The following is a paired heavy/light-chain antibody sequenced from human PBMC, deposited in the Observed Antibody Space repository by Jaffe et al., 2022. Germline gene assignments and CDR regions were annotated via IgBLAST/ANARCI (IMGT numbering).Light chain of an antibody. V-gene: IGKV1-5*03. J-gene: IGKJ1*01. CDR1: QNINKW. Sequence: DIQMTQSPSTLSASVGDRVTITCRASQNINKWLAWYQQKPGKAPNALIYKASNLESGVPSRFSGSGAGTEFTLTITSLQPDDFATYHCQQYNSYPWTFGQGTKVEIK. CDR3: QQYNSYPWT. CDR2: KAS.
Heavy chain of an antibody. CDR2: VFYTGST. Sequence: QVQLQESGPGLVKPSETLSLTCTVSGDSISHYYWSWIRQPPGKGLEWIGFVFYTGSTNYNPSLKSRVTISVDTSKTYFSLKLTSLTAADTAMYYCARSRDEKWNPPRHFDSWGQGTLVTVSS. CDR3: ARSRDEKWNPPRHFDS. V-gene: IGHV4-59*01. CDR1: GDSISHYY. D-gene: IGHD1-1*01. J-gene: IGHJ4*02.